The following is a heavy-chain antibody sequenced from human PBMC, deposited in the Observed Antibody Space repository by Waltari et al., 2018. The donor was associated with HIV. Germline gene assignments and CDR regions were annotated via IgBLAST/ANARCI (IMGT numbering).Heavy chain of an antibody. CDR2: IYYSGST. D-gene: IGHD2-15*01. CDR3: ASHRSFLGYCSGGSCPPRNFY. J-gene: IGHJ4*02. Sequence: QLQLQESGPGLVKPSETLSLTCTVSGGSISSSSYYWGWIRQPPGKGLEWIGSIYYSGSTYSNPSLKSRVTISVDTSKNQFSLKLSSVTAADTAVYYCASHRSFLGYCSGGSCPPRNFYWGQGTLVTVSS. V-gene: IGHV4-39*01. CDR1: GGSISSSSYY.